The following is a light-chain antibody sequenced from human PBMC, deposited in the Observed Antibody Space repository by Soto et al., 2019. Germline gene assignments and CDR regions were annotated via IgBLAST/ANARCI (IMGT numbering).Light chain of an antibody. J-gene: IGKJ5*01. CDR3: QQVNSYPIT. CDR2: IAS. Sequence: DIQLTQSPSFLSASVGDRVTITCRASQGIRSYLAWYQQKPGRAPKLLMYIASTLQTGVPSRFSGSGSGTEFTLTITSLQPEDFATYYCQQVNSYPITFGHGTRLEIK. V-gene: IGKV1-9*01. CDR1: QGIRSY.